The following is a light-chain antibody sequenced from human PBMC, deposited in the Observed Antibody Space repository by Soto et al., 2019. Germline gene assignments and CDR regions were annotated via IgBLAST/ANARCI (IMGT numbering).Light chain of an antibody. V-gene: IGLV2-23*01. J-gene: IGLJ2*01. Sequence: QSALTQPASVSGSPGQSITISCTGTSSDVGSYNLVSWYQQYPGKAPKLMIYEGSKRPSGVSNRFSGSKSGNTASLTISGLQAEDEADYYCCSYAGSNTLIFGGGTKLTVL. CDR1: SSDVGSYNL. CDR3: CSYAGSNTLI. CDR2: EGS.